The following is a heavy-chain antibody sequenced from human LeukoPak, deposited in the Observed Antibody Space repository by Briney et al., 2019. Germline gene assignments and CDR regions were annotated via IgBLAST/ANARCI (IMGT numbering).Heavy chain of an antibody. CDR2: ISWNSGSI. D-gene: IGHD3-3*01. CDR1: YA. J-gene: IGHJ3*02. Sequence: YAMHWVRHAPGKGLEWVSGISWNSGSIGYADSVKGRFTISRDNAKNSLYLQMNSLRAEDTALYYCAKAISASVPDAFDIWGQGTMVTVSS. V-gene: IGHV3-9*01. CDR3: AKAISASVPDAFDI.